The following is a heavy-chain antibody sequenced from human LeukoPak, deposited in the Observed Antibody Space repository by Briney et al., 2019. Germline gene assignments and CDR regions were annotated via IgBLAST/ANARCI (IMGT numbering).Heavy chain of an antibody. Sequence: SETLSLTCAVYGGSFSGYYWSWIRQPPGKGLEWIGEINHSGSTNYNPSLKSRVTISVDTSKNQFSLKLSSVTAADTAVYYCARGPQTDYSNYAEFDYWGQGTLVTVSS. D-gene: IGHD4-11*01. CDR1: GGSFSGYY. J-gene: IGHJ4*02. CDR2: INHSGST. CDR3: ARGPQTDYSNYAEFDY. V-gene: IGHV4-34*01.